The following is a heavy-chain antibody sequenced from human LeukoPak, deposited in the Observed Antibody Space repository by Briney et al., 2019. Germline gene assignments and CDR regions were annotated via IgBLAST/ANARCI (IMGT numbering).Heavy chain of an antibody. J-gene: IGHJ5*02. Sequence: SETLSLTYTVSGGSISSYYWSWIRQPPGKGLEWIGYIYYSGSTNYNPSLKSRVTISVDTSKNQFSLKLSSVTAADTAVYYCARGGYSSSWFLNWSDPWGQGTLVTVSS. CDR2: IYYSGST. D-gene: IGHD6-13*01. CDR1: GGSISSYY. CDR3: ARGGYSSSWFLNWSDP. V-gene: IGHV4-59*01.